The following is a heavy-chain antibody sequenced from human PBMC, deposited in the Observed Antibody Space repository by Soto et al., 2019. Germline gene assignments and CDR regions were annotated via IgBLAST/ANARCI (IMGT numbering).Heavy chain of an antibody. CDR1: GGSISTNNW. Sequence: SETLSLTSAVSGGSISTNNWWSWFRQPPGKGLEWIGEISHSGSTNYSPSLRSRVTMSLDKSENQFSLKLISVTAADTAVYYCARQSGSYYAHWGQGTLVTVSS. CDR2: ISHSGST. D-gene: IGHD1-26*01. CDR3: ARQSGSYYAH. V-gene: IGHV4-4*02. J-gene: IGHJ4*02.